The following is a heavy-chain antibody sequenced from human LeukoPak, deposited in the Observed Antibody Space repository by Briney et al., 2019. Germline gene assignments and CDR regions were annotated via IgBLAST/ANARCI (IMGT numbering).Heavy chain of an antibody. CDR1: GFTFSNYN. Sequence: GGSLRLSCAASGFTFSNYNMNWVRRAPGKGLEWVSYIIISSSTIYYADSVKGRFTISRDNAKNSLYLQMNSLRAEDTAVYYCARGDFDYWGQGPLVTVSS. V-gene: IGHV3-48*01. CDR2: IIISSSTI. CDR3: ARGDFDY. J-gene: IGHJ4*02.